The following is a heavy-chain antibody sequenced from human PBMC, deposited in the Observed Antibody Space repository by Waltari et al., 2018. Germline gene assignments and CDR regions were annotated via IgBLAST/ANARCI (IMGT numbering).Heavy chain of an antibody. V-gene: IGHV3-21*01. CDR1: GFTFSSYS. J-gene: IGHJ4*02. D-gene: IGHD1-1*01. CDR2: ISSSSSYR. CDR3: ASWLNWYFDY. Sequence: EVQLVESGGGLVKPGGSLRLSCAASGFTFSSYSMNWVRQAPGKGLEVVLSISSSSSYRYYADSVKGRLTISRDNAKNSLYLQMNRLRAEDTAVYYCASWLNWYFDYWGQGTLVTVSS.